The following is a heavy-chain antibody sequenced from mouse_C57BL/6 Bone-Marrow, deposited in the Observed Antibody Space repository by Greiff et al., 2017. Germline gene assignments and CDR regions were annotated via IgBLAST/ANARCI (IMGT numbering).Heavy chain of an antibody. Sequence: EVQGVESGGGLVKPGGSLKLSCAASGFTFSSYAMSWVRQTPEKRLEWVATISDGGSYTYYPDNVKGRFTISRDNAKNNLYLQMSHLKSEDTAMYYCAREILRYAMYYWGQGTSVTVSS. D-gene: IGHD1-1*01. CDR2: ISDGGSYT. V-gene: IGHV5-4*01. CDR1: GFTFSSYA. J-gene: IGHJ4*01. CDR3: AREILRYAMYY.